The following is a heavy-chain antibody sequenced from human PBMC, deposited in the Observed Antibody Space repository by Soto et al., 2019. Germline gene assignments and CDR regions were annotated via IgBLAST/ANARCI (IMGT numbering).Heavy chain of an antibody. V-gene: IGHV1-18*01. CDR1: GYTFTRYG. CDR2: INTYNGNT. CDR3: AMVDLYVPTSPQDA. D-gene: IGHD2-2*01. J-gene: IGHJ6*02. Sequence: QVQLVQSGAEVKNPGASVKVSCKASGYTFTRYGIGWARQAPGQGLEWMGWINTYNGNTNYAQNVQGRVTLTTHTSNITAYMGLRSPKSNHTAIYHCAMVDLYVPTSPQDAWGQGTSVIVFS.